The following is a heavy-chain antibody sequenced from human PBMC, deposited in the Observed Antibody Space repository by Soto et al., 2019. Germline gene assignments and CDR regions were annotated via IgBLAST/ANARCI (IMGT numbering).Heavy chain of an antibody. D-gene: IGHD6-13*01. Sequence: GGSLRLSCAASGFTFSSYAMSWVRQAPGKGLEWVSAISGSGGSTYYADSVKGRFTISRDNSKNTLYLQMNSLRAEDTAVYYCAKDQGYSSSWYYWFDPWGQGTLVTVSS. V-gene: IGHV3-23*01. CDR2: ISGSGGST. CDR1: GFTFSSYA. J-gene: IGHJ5*02. CDR3: AKDQGYSSSWYYWFDP.